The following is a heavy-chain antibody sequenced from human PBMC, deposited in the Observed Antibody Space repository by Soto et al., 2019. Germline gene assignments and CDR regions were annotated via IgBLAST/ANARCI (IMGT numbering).Heavy chain of an antibody. CDR2: ISWNSGSI. D-gene: IGHD3-10*02. V-gene: IGHV3-9*01. Sequence: GGSLRLSCAASGFTFDDYAMHWVRQAPGKGLEWVSGISWNSGSIGYADSVKGRFTISRDNAKNSLYLQMNSLRAEDTALYYCAKGKCDFRNVLDYWGQGTLVIVSS. CDR3: AKGKCDFRNVLDY. CDR1: GFTFDDYA. J-gene: IGHJ4*02.